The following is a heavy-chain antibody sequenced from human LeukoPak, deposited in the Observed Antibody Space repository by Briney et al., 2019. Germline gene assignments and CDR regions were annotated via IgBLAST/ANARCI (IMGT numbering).Heavy chain of an antibody. CDR3: ARDIGSSAGFDY. CDR1: GFTVSSNY. J-gene: IGHJ4*02. V-gene: IGHV3-66*01. CDR2: LYSDGTT. Sequence: PGGSLRLSCAASGFTVSSNYMSWVRQAPGKGLEWASVLYSDGTTYYADSVKGRFSISRDNSKNTVYLQMNRLRAEDTAVFYCARDIGSSAGFDYWGQGTLVTVSS. D-gene: IGHD6-13*01.